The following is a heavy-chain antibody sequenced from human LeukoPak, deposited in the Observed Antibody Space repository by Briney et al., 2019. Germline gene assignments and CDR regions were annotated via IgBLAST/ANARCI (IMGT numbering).Heavy chain of an antibody. J-gene: IGHJ4*02. V-gene: IGHV3-23*01. CDR2: ISGSGGGT. CDR3: AKHYGDYTSYFDF. D-gene: IGHD4-17*01. CDR1: GFTFSSYA. Sequence: PGRSLRLSCAASGFTFSSYAMSWVRQAPGKGLEWVSAISGSGGGTHYTDSVKGRFTISRDNSRNTLYLQMNSLRAEDTAVYYCAKHYGDYTSYFDFWGQGTLVTVSS.